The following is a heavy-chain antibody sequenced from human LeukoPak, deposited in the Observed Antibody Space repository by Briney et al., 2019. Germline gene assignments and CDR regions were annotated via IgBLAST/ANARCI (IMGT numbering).Heavy chain of an antibody. Sequence: GGSLRLSCAASGFTFSGSAMHWVRQASGKGLEWVGRIRSKANSYATAYAASVKGRFTISRDDSKNTAYLQMNSLKTEDTAVYYCTRIGYYDILTGYLGFDPWGQGTQVTVSS. CDR3: TRIGYYDILTGYLGFDP. J-gene: IGHJ5*02. CDR2: IRSKANSYAT. D-gene: IGHD3-9*01. V-gene: IGHV3-73*01. CDR1: GFTFSGSA.